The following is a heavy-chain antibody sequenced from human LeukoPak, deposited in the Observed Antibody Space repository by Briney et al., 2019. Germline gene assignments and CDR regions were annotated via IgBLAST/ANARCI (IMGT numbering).Heavy chain of an antibody. CDR3: ARDGWPYYYYYMDV. D-gene: IGHD2-15*01. Sequence: PGGSLRLSCAASGFTFDDYGMSWVRQAPGKGLEWVSGINWNGGSTGYADSVKGRFTISRDNAKNSLYLQMNSLRAEDTAVYYCARDGWPYYYYYMDVWGKGTTVTISS. J-gene: IGHJ6*03. CDR1: GFTFDDYG. CDR2: INWNGGST. V-gene: IGHV3-20*04.